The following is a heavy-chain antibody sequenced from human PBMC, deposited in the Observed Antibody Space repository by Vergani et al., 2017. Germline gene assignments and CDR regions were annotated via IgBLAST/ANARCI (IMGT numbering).Heavy chain of an antibody. CDR1: GFSFKIYG. CDR3: VRGSVYYYDSAGHGSDLYTGFDV. Sequence: EVQLVESGGDLAQPGTSLRLTCEASGFSFKIYGMHWARLIPGKGLELVLGISWYSGDPGYADSVKGRVTIYRDNAKNCLYLQMHNLRPEDTALYFCVRGSVYYYDSAGHGSDLYTGFDVWDLGRMVTVSS. J-gene: IGHJ3*01. D-gene: IGHD3-22*01. CDR2: ISWYSGDP. V-gene: IGHV3-9*01.